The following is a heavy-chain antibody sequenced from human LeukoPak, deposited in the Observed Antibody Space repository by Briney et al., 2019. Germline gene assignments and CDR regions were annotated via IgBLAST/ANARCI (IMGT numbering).Heavy chain of an antibody. D-gene: IGHD5-24*01. CDR3: ARHTAEKYNWFDR. Sequence: SETLSLTCAVSGGSISNYYWSWIRQPPGKGLEWIGYIYYSGSTNYNPSLKSRVTISVDTSKNQFSLKVSSVTAADTAVYYCARHTAEKYNWFDRWGQGTLVTVSS. CDR2: IYYSGST. CDR1: GGSISNYY. V-gene: IGHV4-59*08. J-gene: IGHJ5*02.